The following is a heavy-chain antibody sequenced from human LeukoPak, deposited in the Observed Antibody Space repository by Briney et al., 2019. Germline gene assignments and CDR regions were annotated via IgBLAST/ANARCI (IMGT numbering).Heavy chain of an antibody. CDR3: ARERRTVTTDY. D-gene: IGHD4-17*01. J-gene: IGHJ4*02. Sequence: GGSLRLSCAASGFTFSSYSMNWVRQAPGKGLEWVSYISSSSSTIYNADSVKGRFTISRDNAKNSLYLQMNSLRAEDTAVYYCARERRTVTTDYWGQGTLVTVSS. CDR2: ISSSSSTI. CDR1: GFTFSSYS. V-gene: IGHV3-48*01.